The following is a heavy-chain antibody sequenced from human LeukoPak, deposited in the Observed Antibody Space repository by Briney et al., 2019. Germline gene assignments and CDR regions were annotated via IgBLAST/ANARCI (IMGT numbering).Heavy chain of an antibody. CDR1: GFTFNSYA. D-gene: IGHD6-19*01. CDR2: ISSSGDSA. J-gene: IGHJ3*01. Sequence: GGSLRLSCAASGFTFNSYAMSWVRQAPGKRLEWVSAISSSGDSAYYADPVKGRFTISRDNSKKTLYLQMNSLRVEDTAVYHCVKDPYSSGWYGGNALDLWGQGTMVTVSS. CDR3: VKDPYSSGWYGGNALDL. V-gene: IGHV3-23*01.